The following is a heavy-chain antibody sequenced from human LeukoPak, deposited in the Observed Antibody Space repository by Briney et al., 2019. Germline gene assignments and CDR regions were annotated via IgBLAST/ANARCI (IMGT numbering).Heavy chain of an antibody. CDR2: IKKDGSEK. Sequence: GGSLRLSCAASGFIFSNYWMNWVHQTPGKGLEWVANIKKDGSEKYYVDSVRGRFTISRDNAKNSLYLQMNSLRAEDTAVYYCAADGYSSPFDHWGQGTLVTVSS. D-gene: IGHD5-24*01. CDR3: AADGYSSPFDH. V-gene: IGHV3-7*01. CDR1: GFIFSNYW. J-gene: IGHJ4*02.